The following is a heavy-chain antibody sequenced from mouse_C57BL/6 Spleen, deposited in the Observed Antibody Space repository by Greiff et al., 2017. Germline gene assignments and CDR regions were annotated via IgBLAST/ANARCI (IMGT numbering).Heavy chain of an antibody. CDR3: TTGYYDYRWYFDV. D-gene: IGHD2-4*01. V-gene: IGHV14-4*01. CDR2: IDPENGDT. Sequence: VQLQQSGAELVRPGASVKLSCTASGFNIKDDYMHWVKQRPEQGLEWLGWIDPENGDTEYASKFQGKATITADTSSNTAYLQLSSLTSEDTAVYYCTTGYYDYRWYFDVWGTGTTVTVSS. CDR1: GFNIKDDY. J-gene: IGHJ1*03.